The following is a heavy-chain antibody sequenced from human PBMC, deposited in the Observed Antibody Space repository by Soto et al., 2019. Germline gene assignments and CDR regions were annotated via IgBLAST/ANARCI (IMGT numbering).Heavy chain of an antibody. CDR3: AGGIAARPLGY. J-gene: IGHJ4*02. D-gene: IGHD6-6*01. V-gene: IGHV4-30-2*01. CDR2: IYHSGST. CDR1: GGSISSGGYS. Sequence: QLQLQESGSGLVKPSQTLSLTCAVSGGSISSGGYSWSWIRQPPGKGLEWIGYIYHSGSTYYNPSLQGRXTXPXXRPKNQFSLKLSSVTAADTAVYYCAGGIAARPLGYWGQGTLVTVSS.